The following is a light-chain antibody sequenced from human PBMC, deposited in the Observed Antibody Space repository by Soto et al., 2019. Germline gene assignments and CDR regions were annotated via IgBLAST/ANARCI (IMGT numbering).Light chain of an antibody. J-gene: IGKJ2*01. CDR2: GAS. Sequence: EIVLTQSPGTLSLSPGERATLSCRASQSVTSNYLAWYQQKPGQAPRLLIYGASSRATGIPDRFSGSGSGTDFTLTISRLEPEDFAVYYCHQYDTSPLYTFGQGTKVEIK. CDR1: QSVTSNY. CDR3: HQYDTSPLYT. V-gene: IGKV3-20*01.